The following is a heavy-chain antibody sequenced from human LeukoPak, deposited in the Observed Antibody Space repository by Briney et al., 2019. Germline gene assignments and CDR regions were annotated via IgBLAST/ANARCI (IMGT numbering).Heavy chain of an antibody. Sequence: PGGSLRPSCAASGFTFSSYAMSWVRQAPGKGLEWVSAISGSGVATYYADSVKGRFTISRDNSKKTLYLQMNSLRAEDTAVYYCAKDRNIAVAGDSFDIWGQGTMVTVSS. CDR3: AKDRNIAVAGDSFDI. V-gene: IGHV3-23*01. CDR1: GFTFSSYA. D-gene: IGHD6-19*01. CDR2: ISGSGVAT. J-gene: IGHJ3*02.